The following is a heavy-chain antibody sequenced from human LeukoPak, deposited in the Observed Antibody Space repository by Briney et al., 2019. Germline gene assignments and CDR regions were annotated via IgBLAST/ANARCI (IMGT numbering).Heavy chain of an antibody. CDR2: ISSSSSYI. CDR3: ARGPIAALYYFDY. Sequence: GSLRLSCAASGFTFSSYSMNWVRQAPGKGLEWVSSISSSSSYIYYADSVKGRFTISRDNAKNSLYLQMNSLRAEDTAVYYCARGPIAALYYFDYWGQGTLVTVSS. V-gene: IGHV3-21*01. D-gene: IGHD6-6*01. J-gene: IGHJ4*02. CDR1: GFTFSSYS.